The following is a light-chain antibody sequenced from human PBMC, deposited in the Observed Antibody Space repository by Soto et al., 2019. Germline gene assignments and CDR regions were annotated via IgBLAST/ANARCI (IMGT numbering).Light chain of an antibody. Sequence: QSVLTQPASVSGSRGQSITISCTGTSSDVGGYNYVSWYQQHPGKAPKLMIYEVSNRPSGVSNRFSGSKSGNTASLTISGLQAEDGADYYCSSYTSSSTSFGTGTKVTVL. V-gene: IGLV2-14*01. CDR2: EVS. J-gene: IGLJ1*01. CDR1: SSDVGGYNY. CDR3: SSYTSSSTS.